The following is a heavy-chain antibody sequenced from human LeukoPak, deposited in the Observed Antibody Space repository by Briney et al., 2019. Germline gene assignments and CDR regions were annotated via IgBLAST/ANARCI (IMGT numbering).Heavy chain of an antibody. J-gene: IGHJ4*02. CDR1: GFSFSRYG. CDR3: AKDHRGGWSGYFDS. V-gene: IGHV3-33*06. CDR2: IWHDESAV. D-gene: IGHD6-19*01. Sequence: GGSLRLSCAASGFSFSRYGMYWVRQAPGKGLEGVAVIWHDESAVFFGDSVKGRFRTYRDNSKNTLYLQMDRLRVEDTARYYCAKDHRGGWSGYFDSWGQGALVTVSS.